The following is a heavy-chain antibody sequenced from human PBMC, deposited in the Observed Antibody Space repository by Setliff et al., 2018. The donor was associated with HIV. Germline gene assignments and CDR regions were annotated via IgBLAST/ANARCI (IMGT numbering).Heavy chain of an antibody. V-gene: IGHV4-59*01. J-gene: IGHJ5*02. CDR1: GFSFSDYS. D-gene: IGHD3-10*01. CDR2: VYYRGST. Sequence: GSLRLSCAASGFSFSDYSMNWVRQTPGKGLEWIGYVYYRGSTNYNPSLKSRVTISIDASNNQFSLKMTSMTAADTAVYYCVGGIRGARFSPWGQGTLVTVSS. CDR3: VGGIRGARFSP.